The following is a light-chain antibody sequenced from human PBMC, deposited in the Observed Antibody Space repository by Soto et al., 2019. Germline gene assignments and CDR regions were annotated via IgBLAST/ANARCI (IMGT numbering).Light chain of an antibody. J-gene: IGKJ1*01. CDR3: QQYGSSGT. CDR2: GAS. V-gene: IGKV3-20*01. Sequence: TQSPSTQSRSQRQRAPLSCMASQSVSNNYLAWYQQKPGQAPRLLIYGASNRATGIPDRFSDSGSWTDFTLTISTLEPADFAVYYCQQYGSSGTLGQGTKVDIK. CDR1: QSVSNNY.